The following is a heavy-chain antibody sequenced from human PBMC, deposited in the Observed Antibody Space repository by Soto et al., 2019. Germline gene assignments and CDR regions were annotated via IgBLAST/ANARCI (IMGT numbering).Heavy chain of an antibody. CDR1: GFTFSSYG. V-gene: IGHV3-30*03. Sequence: GGSLRLSCAASGFTFSSYGMHWVRQAPGKGLEWVAVISYDGSNKYYADSVKGRFTISRDNSKNTLYLQMNSLRAEDTAVYYCARWSGYADAWGQGTLVTVSS. CDR2: ISYDGSNK. J-gene: IGHJ4*02. CDR3: ARWSGYADA. D-gene: IGHD4-17*01.